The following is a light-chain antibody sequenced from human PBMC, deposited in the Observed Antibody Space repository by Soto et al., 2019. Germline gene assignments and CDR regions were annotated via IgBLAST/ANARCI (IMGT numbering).Light chain of an antibody. Sequence: EIVLTQSPATPSSSPGETATLSCRASQYVGTRLAWYQHKPGQAPRLLIYYTSNRATGIPARFSGSGSGTDFTLTISSLAPEDFAIYYCHQRQSWPRTFGQGTKVDIK. J-gene: IGKJ1*01. CDR3: HQRQSWPRT. V-gene: IGKV3-11*01. CDR1: QYVGTR. CDR2: YTS.